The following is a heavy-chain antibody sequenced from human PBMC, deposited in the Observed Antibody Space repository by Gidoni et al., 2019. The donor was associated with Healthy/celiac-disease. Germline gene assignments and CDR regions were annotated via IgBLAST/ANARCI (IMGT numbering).Heavy chain of an antibody. CDR2: ISGSGGST. J-gene: IGHJ6*02. V-gene: IGHV3-23*04. CDR3: AKAPGGSFYYYYGMDV. Sequence: EVQLVESGGGLVQPGGCLRLSCAASGFTFSSYAMSWVRQAPGKGLEWVSAISGSGGSTYYADSVKGRFTISRDNSKNTLYLQMNSLRAEDTAVYYCAKAPGGSFYYYYGMDVWGQGTTVTVSS. D-gene: IGHD1-26*01. CDR1: GFTFSSYA.